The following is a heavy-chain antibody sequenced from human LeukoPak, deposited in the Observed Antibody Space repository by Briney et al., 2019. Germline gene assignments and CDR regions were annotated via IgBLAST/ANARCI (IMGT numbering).Heavy chain of an antibody. CDR1: GGSISSSSYY. Sequence: PSETLSLTCTVSGGSISSSSYYWGWIRQPPGKGLEWIGSIYYSGSTNYNPSLKSRVTISVDTSKNQFSLKLSSVTAADTAVYYCARGVVVVAASHLYYYYYYMDVWGKGTTVTVSS. V-gene: IGHV4-39*07. J-gene: IGHJ6*03. D-gene: IGHD2-15*01. CDR3: ARGVVVVAASHLYYYYYYMDV. CDR2: IYYSGST.